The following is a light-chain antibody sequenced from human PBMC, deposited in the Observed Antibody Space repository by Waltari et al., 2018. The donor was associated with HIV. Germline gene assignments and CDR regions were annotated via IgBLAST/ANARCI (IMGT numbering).Light chain of an antibody. V-gene: IGLV1-40*01. CDR2: GDT. J-gene: IGLJ3*02. Sequence: QSVLTQPPSVSGAPGQRVTTSCTGHSSNIGAGFDVHWYQQLPETAPKLLIYGDTNRPSGVPDRFSGSKSGTSASLAITGLQAEDEADYYCQSYDSGLSVVFGGGTKLTVL. CDR1: SSNIGAGFD. CDR3: QSYDSGLSVV.